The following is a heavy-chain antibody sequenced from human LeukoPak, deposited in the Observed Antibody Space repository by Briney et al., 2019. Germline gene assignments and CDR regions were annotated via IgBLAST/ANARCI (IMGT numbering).Heavy chain of an antibody. CDR2: IYHSGST. Sequence: PSETLSLTCAVSGGSIISSNWWSWVRQPPGKGLEWIGEIYHSGSTNYNPSLKSRVTISVDKSKSHFSLKLSSVTAADTAVYYCARADDRSGYCDYWGQGTLVTVPS. D-gene: IGHD3-22*01. V-gene: IGHV4-4*02. CDR1: GGSIISSNW. CDR3: ARADDRSGYCDY. J-gene: IGHJ4*02.